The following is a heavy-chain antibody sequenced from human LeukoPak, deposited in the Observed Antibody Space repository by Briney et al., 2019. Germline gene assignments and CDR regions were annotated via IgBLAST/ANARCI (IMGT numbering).Heavy chain of an antibody. CDR1: GFTFSNFA. Sequence: PGGSLRLSCAASGFTFSNFAMSWVRQAPGKGLEWVSGISGSGGNTDYADSVKGRFTISRDNSKDTLYLQMNSLRAEDTAVYCCAKTFPYYDSSGPGDYWGQGTLVTVSS. D-gene: IGHD3-22*01. V-gene: IGHV3-23*01. CDR3: AKTFPYYDSSGPGDY. CDR2: ISGSGGNT. J-gene: IGHJ4*02.